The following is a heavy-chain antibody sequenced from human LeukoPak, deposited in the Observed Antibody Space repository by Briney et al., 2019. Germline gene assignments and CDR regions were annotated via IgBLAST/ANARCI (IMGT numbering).Heavy chain of an antibody. V-gene: IGHV5-10-1*01. CDR3: ARFSSSWYGDY. Sequence: KPGASLQISCEASGYIFTSYWITWVRQMPGKGLEWMGTIHTSDSYTNYSPSFEGHLTLSADKSISTAYLQWSSLRASDTAMYFCARFSSSWYGDYWGQGILVTVSS. J-gene: IGHJ4*02. D-gene: IGHD6-13*01. CDR1: GYIFTSYW. CDR2: IHTSDSYT.